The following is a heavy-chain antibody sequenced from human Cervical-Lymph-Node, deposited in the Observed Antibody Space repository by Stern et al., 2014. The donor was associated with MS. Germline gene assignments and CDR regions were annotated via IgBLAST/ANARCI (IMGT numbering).Heavy chain of an antibody. Sequence: VQLVESGGGVVQPGRSLRLSCAASGFTFSYHAMHWVRQAPGKGLEWVSVISYDGSDKNDADSVKGRFTHSRENSRNTLYLQMNSLRVDDTAVYYCARGGAVATSDYYFDYWGQGILVTVSS. CDR1: GFTFSYHA. CDR3: ARGGAVATSDYYFDY. J-gene: IGHJ4*02. V-gene: IGHV3-30*01. D-gene: IGHD5-12*01. CDR2: ISYDGSDK.